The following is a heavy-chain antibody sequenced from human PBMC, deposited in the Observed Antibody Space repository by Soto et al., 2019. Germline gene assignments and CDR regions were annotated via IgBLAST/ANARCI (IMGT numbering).Heavy chain of an antibody. Sequence: GGSLKLCCAASGFTFRSYSMNGVRQAPGKGLEWVSSISSSSSYIYYADSVKGRFTISRDNAKNSLYLQMNSLRAEDTAVYYCARGRRDGRFDYWGQGTLVTVSS. CDR3: ARGRRDGRFDY. CDR1: GFTFRSYS. CDR2: ISSSSSYI. V-gene: IGHV3-21*01. J-gene: IGHJ4*02.